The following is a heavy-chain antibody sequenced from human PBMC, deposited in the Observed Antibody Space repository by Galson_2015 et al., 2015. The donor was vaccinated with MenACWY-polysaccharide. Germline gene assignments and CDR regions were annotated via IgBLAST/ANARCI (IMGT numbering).Heavy chain of an antibody. V-gene: IGHV3-30*18. CDR3: AKDQGPVVVGATIDY. CDR1: GFTFSSYG. Sequence: SLRLSCAASGFTFSSYGMHWVRQAPGKGLDWVAVISYDGSHKNYGDSVKGRFTISRDNSKNTLYLQMNSLRADDTALYYCAKDQGPVVVGATIDYWGQGTLVTVSS. D-gene: IGHD1-26*01. CDR2: ISYDGSHK. J-gene: IGHJ4*02.